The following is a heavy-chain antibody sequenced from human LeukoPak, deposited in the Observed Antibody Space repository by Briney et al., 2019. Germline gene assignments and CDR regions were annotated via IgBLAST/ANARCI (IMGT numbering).Heavy chain of an antibody. D-gene: IGHD4-23*01. V-gene: IGHV1-69*13. CDR2: IIPIFGAP. Sequence: SVKVSCKASGDTFNSFAINWVRQAPGQGPEWMGGIIPIFGAPTYAQRFQGRVTITADESTSTVYLELSSLRSDDTAIYYCARWWDAVVSPSGMDVWGQGTTVIVS. J-gene: IGHJ6*02. CDR3: ARWWDAVVSPSGMDV. CDR1: GDTFNSFA.